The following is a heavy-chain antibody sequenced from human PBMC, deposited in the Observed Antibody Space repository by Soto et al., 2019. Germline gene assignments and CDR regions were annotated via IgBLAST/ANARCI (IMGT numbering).Heavy chain of an antibody. Sequence: SVKVSCKASGGTFSRHPISCVRQAPGQGLEWMGGIIPFSDTTNYAQKFQGRVTISADESTSTAYMELSSLRSDDTAVYYCTREGYKYGRPANFDSWGQGTLVTVSS. CDR2: IIPFSDTT. CDR1: GGTFSRHP. J-gene: IGHJ4*02. V-gene: IGHV1-69*13. D-gene: IGHD5-18*01. CDR3: TREGYKYGRPANFDS.